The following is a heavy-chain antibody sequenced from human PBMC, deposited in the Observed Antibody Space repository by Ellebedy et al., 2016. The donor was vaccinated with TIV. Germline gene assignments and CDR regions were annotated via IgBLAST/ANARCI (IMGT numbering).Heavy chain of an antibody. J-gene: IGHJ4*02. CDR2: IFHTGDT. V-gene: IGHV4-31*03. CDR3: ARNDYSEGGRSFDY. Sequence: SETLSLXXTVTGASVSSGGYFWSWIRQRPGQGLEWIGYIFHTGDTTYNPSFKGRVTISVDTSKDQFSLTLTSVTAADTAMYFCARNDYSEGGRSFDYWGQGALVTVSS. D-gene: IGHD4-11*01. CDR1: GASVSSGGYF.